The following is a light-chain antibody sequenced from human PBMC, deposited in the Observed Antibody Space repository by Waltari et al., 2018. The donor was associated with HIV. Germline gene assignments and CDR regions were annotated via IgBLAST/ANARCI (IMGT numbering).Light chain of an antibody. Sequence: QVVLTQAPSASASLGPSVTFTCSLTSWHSGYVIAPHLQPPGKVPRYLMKLHSDGSHNRGDGIPDRFSGSSSGAERHLIISSLHSDDEADYYCQTWGSGIVIFGGGTKLTVL. J-gene: IGLJ2*01. CDR3: QTWGSGIVI. CDR1: SWHSGYV. CDR2: LHSDGSH. V-gene: IGLV4-69*01.